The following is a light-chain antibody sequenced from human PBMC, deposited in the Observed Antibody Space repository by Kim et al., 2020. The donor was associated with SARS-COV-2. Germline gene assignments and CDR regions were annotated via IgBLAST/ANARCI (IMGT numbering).Light chain of an antibody. CDR2: DSN. Sequence: QRLTISCSGRRSNIGSNTVNCYQQLPGAAPKLLMYDSNQRPSGVPDRFSGSKSGTSASLAISGLQSEDEADYYCAAWDDSLIGWVFGGGTKLTVL. CDR1: RSNIGSNT. J-gene: IGLJ3*02. CDR3: AAWDDSLIGWV. V-gene: IGLV1-44*01.